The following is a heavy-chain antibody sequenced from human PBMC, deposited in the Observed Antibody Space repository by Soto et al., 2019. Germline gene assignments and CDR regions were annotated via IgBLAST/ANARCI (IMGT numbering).Heavy chain of an antibody. D-gene: IGHD1-7*01. CDR1: GGSFTSNNW. CDR2: IYRTGST. J-gene: IGHJ4*02. CDR3: ASRDPGTSVDY. V-gene: IGHV4-4*02. Sequence: SETLSLTCAVSGGSFTSNNWWTWVRQPPGQELEWIGEIYRTGSTNYNPSLKSRVTISLDKSENQFSLKVTSLTAADTAVYYCASRDPGTSVDYWGQGTLVTVSS.